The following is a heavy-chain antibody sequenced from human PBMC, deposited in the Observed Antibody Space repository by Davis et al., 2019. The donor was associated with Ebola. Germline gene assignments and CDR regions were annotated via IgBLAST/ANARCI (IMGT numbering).Heavy chain of an antibody. V-gene: IGHV4-4*02. D-gene: IGHD2-15*01. CDR1: GGSISSSNW. CDR3: ARESCSGGSCYSGGYFDY. J-gene: IGHJ4*02. Sequence: SETLSLTCAVSGGSISSSNWWSWVRQPPGKGLEWIGALYHSGSTNYNPSLKSRVTLSVDKSKNPFSLKLSSVTAADTAVYYCARESCSGGSCYSGGYFDYWGQGTLVTVSS. CDR2: LYHSGST.